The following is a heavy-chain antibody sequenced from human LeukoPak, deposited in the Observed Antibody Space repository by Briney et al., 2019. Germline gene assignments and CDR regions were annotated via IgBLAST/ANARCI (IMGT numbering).Heavy chain of an antibody. CDR3: AREEVLWFGETLEDWFDP. CDR1: GGSVSSGSYY. Sequence: SETLSLTCTVSGGSVSSGSYYWSWIRQPPGTGLEWIGYIYYSGSTNYNPSLKSRVTISVDTSKNQFSLKLSSVTAADTAVYYWAREEVLWFGETLEDWFDPWGQGTLVTVSS. D-gene: IGHD3-10*01. CDR2: IYYSGST. V-gene: IGHV4-61*01. J-gene: IGHJ5*02.